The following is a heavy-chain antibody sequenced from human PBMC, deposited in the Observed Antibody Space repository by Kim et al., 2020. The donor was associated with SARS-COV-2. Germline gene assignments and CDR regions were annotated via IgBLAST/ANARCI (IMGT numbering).Heavy chain of an antibody. Sequence: SVKGRFTISRDNAKNSLYLQMNSLRAEDTAVYYCARAPSQLLWTYYGMDVWGQGTTVTVSS. V-gene: IGHV3-48*03. J-gene: IGHJ6*02. CDR3: ARAPSQLLWTYYGMDV. D-gene: IGHD2-2*01.